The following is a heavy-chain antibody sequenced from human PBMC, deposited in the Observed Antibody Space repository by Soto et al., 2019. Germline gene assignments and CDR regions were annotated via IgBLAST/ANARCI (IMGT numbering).Heavy chain of an antibody. D-gene: IGHD4-17*01. CDR2: IWYDGSDQ. Sequence: GSLRLSCAASGFTFSNYSMNWVRQAPGKGLEWVAVIWYDGSDQYYADSVKGRFTISRDNSKNTLYLQMNSLRAEDMAVYYCATLGTTVTAADYWGQGTLVTVSS. CDR1: GFTFSNYS. V-gene: IGHV3-33*01. J-gene: IGHJ4*02. CDR3: ATLGTTVTAADY.